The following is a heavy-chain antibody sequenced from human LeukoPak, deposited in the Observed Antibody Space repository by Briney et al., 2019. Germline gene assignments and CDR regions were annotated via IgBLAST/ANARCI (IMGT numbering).Heavy chain of an antibody. CDR2: IYYSGST. CDR3: ARVPALKDGGDY. Sequence: SETLSLTCTVSGGSISSSSYYWGWIRQPPGKGLEWIGSIYYSGSTYYNPSLKSRVTISVDTSKNQFSLKLSSVAAADTAVYYCARVPALKDGGDYWGQGTLVTVSS. D-gene: IGHD2-2*01. V-gene: IGHV4-39*07. J-gene: IGHJ4*02. CDR1: GGSISSSSYY.